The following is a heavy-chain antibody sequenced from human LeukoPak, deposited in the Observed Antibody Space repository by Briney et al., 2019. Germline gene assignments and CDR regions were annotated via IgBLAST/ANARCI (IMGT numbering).Heavy chain of an antibody. D-gene: IGHD3-3*01. CDR3: ARGPGVFGRIWYMDV. CDR2: IFSDGKI. CDR1: GDSTIYNY. Sequence: SETLSLTCSVSGDSTIYNYWSWIRQPAGKGLEWIGRIFSDGKINYNPSLESRVTMSVDNAKNQFSLRLSSVTAADTAVYYCARGPGVFGRIWYMDVWGQGTTVSVSS. V-gene: IGHV4-4*07. J-gene: IGHJ6*03.